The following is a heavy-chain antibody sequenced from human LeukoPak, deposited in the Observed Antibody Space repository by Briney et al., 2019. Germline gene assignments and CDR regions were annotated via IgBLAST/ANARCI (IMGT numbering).Heavy chain of an antibody. CDR2: ISYDGSDK. CDR3: ARDGKRTIAVAGTYFDY. CDR1: GFTFSSYA. J-gene: IGHJ4*02. D-gene: IGHD6-19*01. Sequence: GGSLRLSCAASGFTFSSYAIHWVRQAPGKGLEWVALISYDGSDKYYADSVKGRFTISRANSKNTLYLQMNSLRPDDTAVYYCARDGKRTIAVAGTYFDYWGQGALVTVSS. V-gene: IGHV3-30*04.